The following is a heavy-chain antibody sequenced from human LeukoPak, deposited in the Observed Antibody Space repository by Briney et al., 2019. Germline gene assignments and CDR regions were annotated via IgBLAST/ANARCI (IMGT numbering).Heavy chain of an antibody. D-gene: IGHD5-12*01. J-gene: IGHJ4*02. CDR1: GFTFSDYG. V-gene: IGHV3-23*01. CDR2: ISGTAFST. Sequence: PGGTLRLSCAASGFTFSDYGMNWVRQAPGKGLEWVSIISGTAFSTYYADSVRGRFTISRDNSRNTLSLQMNSLRAEDTAVYYCAKDTGSGYDYFSYYYDYWGQGTLVTVSS. CDR3: AKDTGSGYDYFSYYYDY.